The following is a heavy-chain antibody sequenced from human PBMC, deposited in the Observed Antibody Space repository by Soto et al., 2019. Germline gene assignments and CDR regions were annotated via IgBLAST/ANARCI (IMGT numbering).Heavy chain of an antibody. CDR3: VRTACVINNCSYRGVR. J-gene: IGHJ4*02. V-gene: IGHV3-33*01. D-gene: IGHD3-10*01. CDR2: IGFDGTNI. CDR1: GFDFKIYG. Sequence: QGHLVESGGGVVQPGRSLRLSCVASGFDFKIYGMHWVRQAPGKGLEWVAVIGFDGTNIHYSDSVRGRFSISRDNSENTVSLQMNSLRVEDTALYYCVRTACVINNCSYRGVRWGQGTLVTV.